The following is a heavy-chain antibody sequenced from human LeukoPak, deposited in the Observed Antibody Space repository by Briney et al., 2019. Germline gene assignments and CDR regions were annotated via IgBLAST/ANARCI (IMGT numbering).Heavy chain of an antibody. CDR3: AKDKELLQWLVRPYYFDY. CDR1: GFTFDVYV. J-gene: IGHJ4*02. Sequence: GGSLRLFCGASGFTFDVYVMQWVRRAPEEGLEWLALISWWGDNTYYADSVKGRFTISRDNSKNSLYLQMNSLRTEDTALYYCAKDKELLQWLVRPYYFDYWGQGTLVTVSS. V-gene: IGHV3-43*01. CDR2: ISWWGDNT. D-gene: IGHD6-19*01.